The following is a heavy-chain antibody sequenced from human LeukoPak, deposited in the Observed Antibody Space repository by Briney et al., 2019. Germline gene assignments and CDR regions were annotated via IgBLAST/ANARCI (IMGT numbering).Heavy chain of an antibody. CDR2: IYHSGST. J-gene: IGHJ5*02. Sequence: SETLSLTCTVSGGSISSYYWGWLRQPPGKGLEWIGSIYHSGSTYYNPSLKSRVTISVDTSKNQFSLKLSSVTAADTAVYYCARDAVVLYGSGGYNWFDPWGQGTLVTVSS. CDR1: GGSISSYY. V-gene: IGHV4-38-2*02. CDR3: ARDAVVLYGSGGYNWFDP. D-gene: IGHD3-10*01.